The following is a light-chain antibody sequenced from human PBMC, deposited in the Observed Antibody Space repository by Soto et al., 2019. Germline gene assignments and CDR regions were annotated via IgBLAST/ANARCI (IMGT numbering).Light chain of an antibody. CDR3: QQYSIYPIT. CDR2: KTA. Sequence: DIQMTQSPSTLSASVGDRVTITCRASQDFYNWLAWYQQKPGRAPRLLIYKTAGLESGVPSRFSGSGSGTEYTLTISSLQPDDFATYYCQQYSIYPITFGGGTKLDIK. CDR1: QDFYNW. J-gene: IGKJ4*01. V-gene: IGKV1-5*03.